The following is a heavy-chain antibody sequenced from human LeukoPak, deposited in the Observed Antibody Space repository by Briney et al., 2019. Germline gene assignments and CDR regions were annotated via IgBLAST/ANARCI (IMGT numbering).Heavy chain of an antibody. J-gene: IGHJ6*03. D-gene: IGHD6-13*01. V-gene: IGHV1-18*04. Sequence: GASVKVSCKASGYTFTGYYMHWVRQAPGQGLEWMGWISAYNGNTNYAQKLQGRVTMTTDTSTSTAYMELRSLRSDDTAVYYCARGRRQQLVRPATYYYYMDVWGKGTTVTVSS. CDR3: ARGRRQQLVRPATYYYYMDV. CDR2: ISAYNGNT. CDR1: GYTFTGYY.